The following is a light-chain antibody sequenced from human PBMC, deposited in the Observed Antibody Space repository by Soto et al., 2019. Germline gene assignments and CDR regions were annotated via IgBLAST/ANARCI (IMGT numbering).Light chain of an antibody. CDR3: QQYYSSPLT. J-gene: IGKJ4*01. CDR2: WAS. Sequence: DIVMTQSPDSLAVSLGERATINCKSSQSVLYSLNNKNYLSWYQQKPGQPPKLLIFWASTRESGVPDRFSGSGSGTDFTLTINNLQAEDVAVYYCQQYYSSPLTFGGGKKVEVK. CDR1: QSVLYSLNNKNY. V-gene: IGKV4-1*01.